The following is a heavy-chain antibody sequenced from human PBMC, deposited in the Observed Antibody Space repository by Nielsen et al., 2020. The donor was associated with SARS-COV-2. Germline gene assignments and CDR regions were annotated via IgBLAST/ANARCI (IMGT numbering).Heavy chain of an antibody. J-gene: IGHJ4*02. V-gene: IGHV4-4*02. CDR2: IYHSGST. D-gene: IGHD2-2*01. Sequence: SETLSLTCAVSGGSISSSNWWSWVRQPPGKGLEWIGEIYHSGSTNYNPSLKSRVTISVDKSKNQFSLKLSSVTAADTAVHYCARVVGCSSTSCYDFIDYWGQGTLVTVSS. CDR3: ARVVGCSSTSCYDFIDY. CDR1: GGSISSSNW.